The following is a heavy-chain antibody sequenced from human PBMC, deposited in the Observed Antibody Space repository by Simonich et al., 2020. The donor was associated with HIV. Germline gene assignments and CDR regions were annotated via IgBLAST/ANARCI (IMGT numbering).Heavy chain of an antibody. CDR1: GFSLSTSGMR. CDR3: ARTPIIRGIIVAFDI. D-gene: IGHD3-10*01. V-gene: IGHV2-70*04. CDR2: IDWDDDK. Sequence: QVTLKESGPALVKPTQTLTLTCTFSGFSLSTSGMRGSWIRQPPGKALEWLARIDWDDDKFYSTSLKTRLTISKDTSKNQVVLTMTNMDPVDTATYYCARTPIIRGIIVAFDIWGQGTMVTVSS. J-gene: IGHJ3*02.